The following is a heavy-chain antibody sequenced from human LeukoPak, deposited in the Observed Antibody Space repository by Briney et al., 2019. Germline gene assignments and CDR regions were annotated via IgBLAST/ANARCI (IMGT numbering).Heavy chain of an antibody. D-gene: IGHD3-22*01. CDR3: ATLDLTPYYYDSSGYGEGGLG. CDR2: TYYSGST. J-gene: IGHJ4*02. V-gene: IGHV4-39*07. CDR1: GGSISSSSYY. Sequence: SETLSLTCAVSGGSISSSSYYWGWIRQPPGKGLEWIGSTYYSGSTYYNPSLKSRDTISVDTSKNQFSLKLSSVTAADTAVYYCATLDLTPYYYDSSGYGEGGLGWGQGTLVTVSS.